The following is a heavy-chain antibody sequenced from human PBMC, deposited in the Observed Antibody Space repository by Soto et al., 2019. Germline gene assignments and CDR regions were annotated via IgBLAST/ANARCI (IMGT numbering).Heavy chain of an antibody. CDR1: GFTVSTYY. Sequence: PGGSLRLSCAASGFTVSTYYMNWVRQAPGEGLEWVSVVYSGGTTYYADSVRGRFTISRDNSKRTLFLQMNSLRAEDTAVYYCARGRTASSDFDSWGQGTLVTVPQ. J-gene: IGHJ4*02. V-gene: IGHV3-66*01. CDR3: ARGRTASSDFDS. CDR2: VYSGGTT. D-gene: IGHD1-26*01.